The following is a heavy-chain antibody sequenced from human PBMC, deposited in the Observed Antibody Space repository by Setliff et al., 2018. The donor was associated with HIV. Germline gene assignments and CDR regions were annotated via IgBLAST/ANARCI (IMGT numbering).Heavy chain of an antibody. V-gene: IGHV3-33*01. CDR1: GFTFSSYG. CDR2: VWYDGRNK. J-gene: IGHJ4*02. Sequence: GGSLRLSCAASGFTFSSYGMHWVRQAPGKGLEWVAVVWYDGRNKYYGDSVKGRFTISRDNSKNTLYLQMNSLRAEDTAAYYCAISRGVSSILTDHYFYNWGQGTLVTVSS. D-gene: IGHD3-9*01. CDR3: AISRGVSSILTDHYFYN.